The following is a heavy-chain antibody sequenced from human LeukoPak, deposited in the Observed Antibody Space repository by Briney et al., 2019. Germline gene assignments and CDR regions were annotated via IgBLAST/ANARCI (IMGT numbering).Heavy chain of an antibody. CDR3: AKNARDPTNYYYYMDV. D-gene: IGHD2-2*01. V-gene: IGHV3-74*01. CDR1: GFTFSSYW. CDR2: IKSDGST. Sequence: GGSLRLSCAASGFTFSSYWMHWVRQTPGKGLVWVSRIKSDGSTIYADSVKGRFTISRDNSKNTLYLQMNSLRAEDTALYYCAKNARDPTNYYYYMDVWGKGTTVTVSS. J-gene: IGHJ6*03.